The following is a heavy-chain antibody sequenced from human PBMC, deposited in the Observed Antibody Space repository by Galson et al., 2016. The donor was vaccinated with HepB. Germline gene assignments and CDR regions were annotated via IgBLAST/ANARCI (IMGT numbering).Heavy chain of an antibody. V-gene: IGHV3-53*01. J-gene: IGHJ6*02. Sequence: SLRLSCAASGFTVISNYVTWVRQAPGKGLEWVSVVYSGGSTYYADSVKGRFTISRDNSKNTLYLQMNSLRAEDTAIYYCARDAGYYGMDVWGQGTTVTVSS. CDR1: GFTVISNY. CDR3: ARDAGYYGMDV. CDR2: VYSGGST.